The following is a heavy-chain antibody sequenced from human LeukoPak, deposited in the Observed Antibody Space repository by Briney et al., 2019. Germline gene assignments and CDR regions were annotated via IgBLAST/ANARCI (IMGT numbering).Heavy chain of an antibody. J-gene: IGHJ4*02. CDR2: TYPGDSNT. V-gene: IGHV5-51*01. D-gene: IGHD6-19*01. CDR3: VRHPQRSGWSHFDY. Sequence: GESLKISCKVSGYSITAYWIGWVRQMPGMGLEWVAITYPGDSNTVYSPSFQGQVTISADTSISTAYLQWNSLRASDTAMYFCVRHPQRSGWSHFDYWGQGTLVTVSP. CDR1: GYSITAYW.